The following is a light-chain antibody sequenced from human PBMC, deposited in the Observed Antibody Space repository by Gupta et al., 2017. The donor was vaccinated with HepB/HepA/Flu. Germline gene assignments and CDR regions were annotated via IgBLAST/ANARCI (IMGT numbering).Light chain of an antibody. CDR3: AAWDGNLRSWG. CDR2: RNN. J-gene: IGLJ3*02. V-gene: IGLV10-54*04. CDR1: NNNIGYEG. Sequence: QAGLTQPPSVSKALRQTATLTCTGNNNNIGYEGAAWLQQHQGHPPKRLSYRNNIRPSGISERFAASRSGNTDSLTITGLQPEDEADYDGAAWDGNLRSWGFGVGTKLTVL.